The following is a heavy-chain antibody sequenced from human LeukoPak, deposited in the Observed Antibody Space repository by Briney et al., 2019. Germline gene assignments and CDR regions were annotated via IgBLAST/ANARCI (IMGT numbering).Heavy chain of an antibody. CDR1: GGSISSGSYY. J-gene: IGHJ4*02. CDR2: IYTSGST. V-gene: IGHV4-61*02. CDR3: ARRGVGGWLNY. D-gene: IGHD6-19*01. Sequence: KPSETLSLTCTVSGGSISSGSYYWSWIRQPAGKGLEWIGRIYTSGSTNYNPSLKSRVTISVDTSKNQFSLKLSSVTAADTAVYYCARRGVGGWLNYWGQGTLVTVSS.